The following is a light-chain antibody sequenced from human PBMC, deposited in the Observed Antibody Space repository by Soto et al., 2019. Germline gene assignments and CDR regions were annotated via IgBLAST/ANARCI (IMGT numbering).Light chain of an antibody. V-gene: IGKV3-15*01. CDR1: QSISSN. J-gene: IGKJ1*01. Sequence: EIVMTQSPATLSVSPGERATLSCRASQSISSNLAWYQQKPGQAPRLLMFRTSSRATGFPARFSGSGSGTEFTLSISRLEPEDFAVYYCQQYNNWPQTFGQGTKVDI. CDR3: QQYNNWPQT. CDR2: RTS.